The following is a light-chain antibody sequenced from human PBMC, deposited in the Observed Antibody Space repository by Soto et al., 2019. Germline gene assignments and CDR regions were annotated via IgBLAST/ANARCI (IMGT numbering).Light chain of an antibody. Sequence: QSALTQPPSVSGAPGQRVTNSCTGSSSNIGSAYDVQWYQQLPGTAPKLLIHGNTDRPSGVPDRFSGSKSGTSASLAITGLQADDEADYYCQSYDDSLSVHYVFGTGTKVTVL. CDR3: QSYDDSLSVHYV. CDR1: SSNIGSAYD. J-gene: IGLJ1*01. CDR2: GNT. V-gene: IGLV1-40*01.